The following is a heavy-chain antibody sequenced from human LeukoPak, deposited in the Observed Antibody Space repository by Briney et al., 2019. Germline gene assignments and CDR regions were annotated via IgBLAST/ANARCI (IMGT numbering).Heavy chain of an antibody. CDR3: ARDRSYYDILTGSNWFDP. D-gene: IGHD3-9*01. CDR2: IYHFGTT. CDR1: GGSISSSGYY. Sequence: SETLSLTCTVSGGSISSSGYYWGWIRQPPGKGLEWIGSIYHFGTTYYNPSLKSRLTISLDTSKNQFSLNLTSVTAADTAVYYCARDRSYYDILTGSNWFDPWGQGTLVTVSS. J-gene: IGHJ5*02. V-gene: IGHV4-39*07.